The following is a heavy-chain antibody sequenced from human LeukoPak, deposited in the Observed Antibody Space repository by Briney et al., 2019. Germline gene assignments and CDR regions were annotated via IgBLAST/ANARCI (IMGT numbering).Heavy chain of an antibody. D-gene: IGHD3-16*02. V-gene: IGHV4-39*07. CDR2: IYYSGST. CDR1: GGSISSSSYY. Sequence: NPSETLSLTCTVSGGSISSSSYYWGWIRQPPGKGLEWIGSIYYSGSTYYNPSLKSRVTISVDTSKNQFSLKLSSVTAADTAVYYCAREGLSPFDYWGQGTLVTVSS. CDR3: AREGLSPFDY. J-gene: IGHJ4*02.